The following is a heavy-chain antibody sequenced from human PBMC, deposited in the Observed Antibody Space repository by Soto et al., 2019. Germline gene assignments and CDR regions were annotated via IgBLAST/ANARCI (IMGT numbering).Heavy chain of an antibody. CDR3: VKGSGPDGGTVDY. D-gene: IGHD4-17*01. V-gene: IGHV3-64D*06. Sequence: GGSLRLSCSASGFTFSSYAMHWGRQAPGKGLEYVSAISSNGGSTYYADSVKGRFTISRDNSKNTLYLQMSSLRAEDTAVYYCVKGSGPDGGTVDYWGQGTLVTVSS. CDR2: ISSNGGST. CDR1: GFTFSSYA. J-gene: IGHJ4*02.